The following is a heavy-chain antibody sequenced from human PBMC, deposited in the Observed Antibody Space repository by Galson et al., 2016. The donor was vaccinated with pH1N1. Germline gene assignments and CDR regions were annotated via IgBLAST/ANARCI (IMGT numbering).Heavy chain of an antibody. J-gene: IGHJ5*02. V-gene: IGHV1-8*02. D-gene: IGHD2-2*02. Sequence: SVKVSCKASGYTFISYDINWVRQATGQGLEWMGWMNPNSGNTGYALKFQGRVTMTRNTSVSTTYMELSSLRSEDTAVYYCARAPYCSNATCYSVWFDPWGQGTPVTVSS. CDR3: ARAPYCSNATCYSVWFDP. CDR2: MNPNSGNT. CDR1: GYTFISYD.